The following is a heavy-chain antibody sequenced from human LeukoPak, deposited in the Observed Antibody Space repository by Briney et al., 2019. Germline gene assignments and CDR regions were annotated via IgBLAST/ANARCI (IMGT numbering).Heavy chain of an antibody. J-gene: IGHJ4*02. Sequence: GGSLRLSCAASGFIFSTYGMHWVRQAPGKGLEWVAFIRYDGSNKYYADSVKGRFTISRDNSKNFLYLQMNSLRAEDTAVYYCAREYYDSSGPGRTPSYWGQGTLVTVSS. CDR3: AREYYDSSGPGRTPSY. CDR1: GFIFSTYG. D-gene: IGHD3-22*01. CDR2: IRYDGSNK. V-gene: IGHV3-30*02.